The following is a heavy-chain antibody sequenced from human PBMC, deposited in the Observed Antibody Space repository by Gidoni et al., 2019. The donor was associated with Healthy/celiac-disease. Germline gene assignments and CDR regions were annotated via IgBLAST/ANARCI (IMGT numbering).Heavy chain of an antibody. CDR2: IWYEGSNN. Sequence: QVQLVESGGGVVQPGRSLRLSCAASRFTFSSYGMHWGRQSTGKGLEWVEFIWYEGSNNYYADSVKGRFTISRDNSKNTLYLQMNSLRAEDTAVYYCARDAPLIIAVNEEGDAFDIWGQGTMVTVSS. CDR3: ARDAPLIIAVNEEGDAFDI. D-gene: IGHD6-19*01. V-gene: IGHV3-33*01. J-gene: IGHJ3*02. CDR1: RFTFSSYG.